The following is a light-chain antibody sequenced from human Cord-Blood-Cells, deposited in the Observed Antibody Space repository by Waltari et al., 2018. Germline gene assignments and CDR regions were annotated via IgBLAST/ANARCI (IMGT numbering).Light chain of an antibody. V-gene: IGLV2-23*01. CDR2: EGS. CDR3: CSYAGSSTGV. Sequence: QSALTQPASVSGSPGQSIPIPSTGTSSDVGSYNLVSWYQQHPGKAPNLMIYEGSKRPAGVSNRFSGSKSGNTASLTISGLQAEDEADYYCCSYAGSSTGVFGGGTKLTVL. J-gene: IGLJ3*02. CDR1: SSDVGSYNL.